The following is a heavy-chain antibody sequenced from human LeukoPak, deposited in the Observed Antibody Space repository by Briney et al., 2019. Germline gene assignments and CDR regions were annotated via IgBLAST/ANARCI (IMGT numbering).Heavy chain of an antibody. CDR3: ARGMKVRNYYYYYYYMDV. V-gene: IGHV3-11*01. CDR1: GFTFSDYY. J-gene: IGHJ6*03. D-gene: IGHD2-2*01. Sequence: RTGGSLRLSCAASGFTFSDYYMSWIRQAPGKGLEWVSYISSSGNTIYYTDSVKGRFTISRDNAKNSLYLQMNSLRAEDTAVYYCARGMKVRNYYYYYYYMDVWGKGTTVTVSS. CDR2: ISSSGNTI.